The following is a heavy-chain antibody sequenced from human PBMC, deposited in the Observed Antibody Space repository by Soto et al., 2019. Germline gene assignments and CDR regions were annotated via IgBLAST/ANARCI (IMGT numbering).Heavy chain of an antibody. CDR2: IIPIFGTA. Sequence: QVQLVQSGAEVKKPGSSVEVSCKASGGTFSSYAISWVRQAPGQGLEWMGGIIPIFGTANYAQKFQVRVTITADESTSTAYMELSSLRSDDTAVYYCARHVPAAGYYYGMDVWGQGTTVTVSS. CDR3: ARHVPAAGYYYGMDV. CDR1: GGTFSSYA. D-gene: IGHD2-2*01. V-gene: IGHV1-69*12. J-gene: IGHJ6*02.